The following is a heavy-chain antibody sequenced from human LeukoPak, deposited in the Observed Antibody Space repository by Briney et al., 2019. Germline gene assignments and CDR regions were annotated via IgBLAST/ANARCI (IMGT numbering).Heavy chain of an antibody. Sequence: ASVKVSCKASGYTFTGDYMHWVRQAPGQGLEWMGWINPNSGGTNYAQKVQGRVTMTSDTSISTAYMELSRLRSDDTAVYYCASLLWSGYYTGYWGQGTLVTVSS. CDR3: ASLLWSGYYTGY. D-gene: IGHD3-3*01. V-gene: IGHV1-2*02. CDR1: GYTFTGDY. CDR2: INPNSGGT. J-gene: IGHJ4*02.